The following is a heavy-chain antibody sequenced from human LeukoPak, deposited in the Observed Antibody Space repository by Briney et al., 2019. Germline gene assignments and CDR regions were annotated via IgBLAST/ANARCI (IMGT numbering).Heavy chain of an antibody. V-gene: IGHV4-59*01. J-gene: IGHJ4*02. CDR3: ARVEQQLVLDY. CDR2: IYYSGST. CDR1: GRSISSYY. Sequence: PSETLSLTCTVSGRSISSYYWSWLRQPPGKGLEWIGYIYYSGSTNYNPSLKSRVTISVDTSKNQFSLKLSSVTAADTAVYYCARVEQQLVLDYWGQGTLVTVSS. D-gene: IGHD6-13*01.